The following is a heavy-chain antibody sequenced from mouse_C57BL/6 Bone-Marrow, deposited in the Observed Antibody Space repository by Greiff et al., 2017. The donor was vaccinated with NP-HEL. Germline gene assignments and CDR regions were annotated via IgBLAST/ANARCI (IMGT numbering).Heavy chain of an antibody. CDR3: ARASGFAY. CDR2: INPYNGGT. Sequence: EVPMQHSLPVIFNPGASVKMSCKASGYTFTDYYMNWVKQSHGKSLEWIGVINPYNGGTSYNQKFKGKATLTVDKSSSTAYMELNSLTSEDSAVYYCARASGFAYWGQGTLVTVSA. J-gene: IGHJ3*01. D-gene: IGHD6-1*01. CDR1: GYTFTDYY. V-gene: IGHV1-19*01.